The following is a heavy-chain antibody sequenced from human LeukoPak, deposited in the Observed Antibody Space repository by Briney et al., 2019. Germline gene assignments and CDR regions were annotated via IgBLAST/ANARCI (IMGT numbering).Heavy chain of an antibody. V-gene: IGHV3-23*01. CDR2: ISGSGDNT. Sequence: PGGSLRLSCAASGFTFGSYAMSWVRQAPGKGLEWVSGISGSGDNTYYADSVKGRFTISRDNSKNTLYVQVNSLGTEDTAAYYCAKGSYYDSSGSFYFDYWGQGTQVTVSS. CDR3: AKGSYYDSSGSFYFDY. J-gene: IGHJ4*02. CDR1: GFTFGSYA. D-gene: IGHD3-22*01.